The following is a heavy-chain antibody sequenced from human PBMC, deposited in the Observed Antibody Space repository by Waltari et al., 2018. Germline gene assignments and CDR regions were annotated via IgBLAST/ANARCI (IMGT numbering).Heavy chain of an antibody. CDR1: GGSFSGYY. CDR2: INHSGST. Sequence: QVQLQQWGAGLLTPSETLSLTCAVYGGSFSGYYWSWIRQPPGKGLEWIGEINHSGSTNYNPSLKSRVTISVDTSKNQFSLKLSSVTAADTAVYYCARMLEHSSGWYLDAFDIWGQGTMVTVSS. J-gene: IGHJ3*02. D-gene: IGHD6-19*01. V-gene: IGHV4-34*01. CDR3: ARMLEHSSGWYLDAFDI.